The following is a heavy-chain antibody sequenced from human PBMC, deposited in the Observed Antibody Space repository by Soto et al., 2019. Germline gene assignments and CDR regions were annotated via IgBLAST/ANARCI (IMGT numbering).Heavy chain of an antibody. D-gene: IGHD2-8*01. Sequence: PSETLSLTCTVSGGSVSSGSYYWSWIRQPPGKGLEWIGYIYYSGSTNYNPSLKSRVTISVDTSKNQFSLKLSSVTAADTAMYYCARIHCTNGVCYFDYWGQGTLVTVSS. V-gene: IGHV4-61*01. CDR3: ARIHCTNGVCYFDY. CDR2: IYYSGST. CDR1: GGSVSSGSYY. J-gene: IGHJ4*02.